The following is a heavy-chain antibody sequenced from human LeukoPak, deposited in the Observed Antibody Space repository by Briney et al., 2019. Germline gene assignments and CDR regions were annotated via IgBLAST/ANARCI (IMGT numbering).Heavy chain of an antibody. V-gene: IGHV1-18*01. CDR1: GYTFTSYG. CDR3: ARAPTSYTSGSFSKYYFDY. Sequence: ASVNVSCKASGYTFTSYGISWVRQAPGQGLEWMGWISAYNGNTNYAQKLQGRVTMTTGTSTSTAYMELRSLRSDDAAVYYCARAPTSYTSGSFSKYYFDYWGQGTLVTVSS. J-gene: IGHJ4*02. D-gene: IGHD3-10*01. CDR2: ISAYNGNT.